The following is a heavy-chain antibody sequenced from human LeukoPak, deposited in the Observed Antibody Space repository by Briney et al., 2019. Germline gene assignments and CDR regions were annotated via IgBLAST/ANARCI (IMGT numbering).Heavy chain of an antibody. J-gene: IGHJ4*02. CDR1: GYTFTSYA. V-gene: IGHV1-3*01. CDR2: INAGNGNT. CDR3: ARSGYSSGWYLHLVFDY. D-gene: IGHD6-19*01. Sequence: ASVKVSCKASGYTFTSYAMHWVRQAPGQRLEWMGWINAGNGNTKYSQKFQGRVTITRDTSASTAYVELSSLRSEDTAVYYCARSGYSSGWYLHLVFDYWGQGTLVTVSS.